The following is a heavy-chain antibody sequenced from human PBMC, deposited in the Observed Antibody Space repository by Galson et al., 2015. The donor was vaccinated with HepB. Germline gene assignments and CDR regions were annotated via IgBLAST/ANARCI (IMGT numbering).Heavy chain of an antibody. CDR3: AKDGSSGFYFYYMDV. D-gene: IGHD6-6*01. Sequence: SLRLSCATSGIAFSDYPVHWVRQAPGKGLEWVAVISYDGRDEYYADSVKGRFTISRDNAKNTLYLQMNSLRGEDTAVYYCAKDGSSGFYFYYMDVWGRGTTVTVSS. CDR2: ISYDGRDE. J-gene: IGHJ6*03. V-gene: IGHV3-30*18. CDR1: GIAFSDYP.